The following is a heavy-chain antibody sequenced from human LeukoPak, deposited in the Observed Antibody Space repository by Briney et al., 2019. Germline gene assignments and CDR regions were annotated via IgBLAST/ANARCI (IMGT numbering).Heavy chain of an antibody. CDR1: GGSFSGYY. V-gene: IGHV4-34*01. J-gene: IGHJ4*02. Sequence: SETLSLTCAVYGGSFSGYYWSWIRQPPGKGQEWIGEINHSGSTNYNPSLKSRVTISVDTSKNQFSLKLSSVTAADTAVYYCARGVHYYDSSGYLGYWGQGTLVTVSS. CDR3: ARGVHYYDSSGYLGY. CDR2: INHSGST. D-gene: IGHD3-22*01.